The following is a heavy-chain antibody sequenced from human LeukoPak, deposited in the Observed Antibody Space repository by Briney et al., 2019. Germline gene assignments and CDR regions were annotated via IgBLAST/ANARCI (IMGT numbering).Heavy chain of an antibody. Sequence: GWSLRLSCAASGFTFSSYSMNWVRQAPGKGLEWVSVIYSGGSTYYADSVKGRFTISRDNSKNTLYLQMNSLRAEDTAVYYCARYFYDSSGYPYYFDYWGQGTLVTVSS. J-gene: IGHJ4*02. CDR2: IYSGGST. CDR3: ARYFYDSSGYPYYFDY. V-gene: IGHV3-53*01. CDR1: GFTFSSYS. D-gene: IGHD3-22*01.